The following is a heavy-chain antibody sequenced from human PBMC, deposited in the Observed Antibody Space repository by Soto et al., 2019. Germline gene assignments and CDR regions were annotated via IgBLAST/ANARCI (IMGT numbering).Heavy chain of an antibody. V-gene: IGHV1-8*02. CDR3: ASTVLYFGSGRYLGWFDP. CDR2: MNPNSGNT. Sequence: QAQLVQSGAEVKKPGASVTVSCKASGYTFPTYEINWVRQAAGQGLEWMGWMNPNSGNTVYAQRFQGRVTMTRNTSISTAYMELSSLTSEDTAIYYCASTVLYFGSGRYLGWFDPWGQGTLVTVSS. J-gene: IGHJ5*02. D-gene: IGHD3-10*01. CDR1: GYTFPTYE.